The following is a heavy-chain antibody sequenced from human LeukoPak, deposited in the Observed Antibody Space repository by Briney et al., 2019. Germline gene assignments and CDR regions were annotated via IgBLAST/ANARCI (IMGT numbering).Heavy chain of an antibody. J-gene: IGHJ3*02. V-gene: IGHV4-59*08. CDR1: GGSITSHY. CDR2: IYYSGRT. D-gene: IGHD3-22*01. Sequence: SETLSLTCTVSGGSITSHYWSWIRQAPGKGLEWIGFIYYSGRTKYNPSLQSRVTISLDTSEKKFSLKVTSVTAADTAVYYRTRLLDNDSSGDPDTFDMWGQGTVLTVSS. CDR3: TRLLDNDSSGDPDTFDM.